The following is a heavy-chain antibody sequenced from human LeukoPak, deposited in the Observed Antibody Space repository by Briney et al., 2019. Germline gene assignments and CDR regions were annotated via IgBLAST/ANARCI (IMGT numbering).Heavy chain of an antibody. D-gene: IGHD1-26*01. J-gene: IGHJ4*02. V-gene: IGHV3-23*01. CDR3: ARDPVVGATTSGY. Sequence: GGSLRLSCAASGFNFSTYAMSWVRQAPGKGLEWVSCIGARYGSTFYADSVKGRFTISRDNSKNTLYLQMNSLRAEDTAVYYCARDPVVGATTSGYWGQGTLVTVSS. CDR2: IGARYGST. CDR1: GFNFSTYA.